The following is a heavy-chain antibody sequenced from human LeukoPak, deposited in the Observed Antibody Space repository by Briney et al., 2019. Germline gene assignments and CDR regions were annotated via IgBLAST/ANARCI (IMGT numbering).Heavy chain of an antibody. CDR2: IYYSGST. CDR1: GGSISSYY. D-gene: IGHD6-13*01. J-gene: IGHJ3*02. Sequence: SETLSLTCTVSGGSISSYYRSWIRQPPGKGLEWIGYIYYSGSTNYNPSLKSRVTISVDTSKNQFSLKLSSVTAADTAVYYCASSSGVYSSSWYRAFDIWGQGTMVTVSS. CDR3: ASSSGVYSSSWYRAFDI. V-gene: IGHV4-59*08.